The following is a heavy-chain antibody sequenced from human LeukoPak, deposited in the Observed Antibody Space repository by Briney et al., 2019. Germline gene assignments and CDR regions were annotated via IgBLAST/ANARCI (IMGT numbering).Heavy chain of an antibody. CDR2: IYYSGST. CDR3: ARELGITMVRGVTRFDY. V-gene: IGHV4-59*12. CDR1: GGSISPYH. Sequence: PSETLSLTCTVSGGSISPYHWGWIRQPPGKGLEWTGYIYYSGSTNYNPSLKSRVTISVDTSKNQFSLKLSSVTAADTAVYYCARELGITMVRGVTRFDYWGQGTLVTVSS. J-gene: IGHJ4*02. D-gene: IGHD3-10*01.